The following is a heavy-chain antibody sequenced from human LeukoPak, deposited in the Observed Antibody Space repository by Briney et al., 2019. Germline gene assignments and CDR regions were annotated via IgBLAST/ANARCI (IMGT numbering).Heavy chain of an antibody. J-gene: IGHJ1*01. Sequence: GGSLRLSCAASGFIFTTHAMHWVRQAPGMGLEWVAFIWSDGINKYYADSVKGRFTISKDNSDSTVYLQMNSLRAEDTAVYYCARDGHYDILTGYFQDWGQGTLVTVSS. CDR1: GFIFTTHA. CDR3: ARDGHYDILTGYFQD. D-gene: IGHD3-9*01. V-gene: IGHV3-33*01. CDR2: IWSDGINK.